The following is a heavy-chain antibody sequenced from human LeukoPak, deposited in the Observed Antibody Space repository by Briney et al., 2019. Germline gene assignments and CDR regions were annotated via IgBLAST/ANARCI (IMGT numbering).Heavy chain of an antibody. V-gene: IGHV4-4*07. D-gene: IGHD3-10*01. Sequence: SETLSLTCTVSGGSISSYYWSWIRQPAGKGLEWIGRIYTSGSTNHNPSLKSRVTISVDTSKNQFSLKLRSVTAADTAVYYCATTMVRGVINGYFDYWGQGTLVIVSS. CDR1: GGSISSYY. CDR2: IYTSGST. J-gene: IGHJ4*02. CDR3: ATTMVRGVINGYFDY.